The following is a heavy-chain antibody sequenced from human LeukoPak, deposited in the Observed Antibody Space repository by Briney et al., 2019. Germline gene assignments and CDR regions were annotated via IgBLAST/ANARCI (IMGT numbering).Heavy chain of an antibody. Sequence: QPGGSLRLSCAASGFTFNSYAMSWVRQAPGKGLEWVSAISGSGGSTYYADSVKGRFTISRDNSKNTLYLQMNSLRAEDTAVYYCAKGDFWSGYYPMHFDYWGQGTLVTVSS. V-gene: IGHV3-23*01. CDR3: AKGDFWSGYYPMHFDY. D-gene: IGHD3-3*01. J-gene: IGHJ4*02. CDR1: GFTFNSYA. CDR2: ISGSGGST.